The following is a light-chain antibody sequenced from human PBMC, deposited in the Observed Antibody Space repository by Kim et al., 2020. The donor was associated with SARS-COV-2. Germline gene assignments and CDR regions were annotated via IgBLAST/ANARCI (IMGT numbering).Light chain of an antibody. Sequence: PGERATLSCRASQSIDTYLAWYQQRPGQAPRLLVYDASNRATGVPGRFSGSGSGTDFTLTISSLEPEDFSTYYCQQRNSWPPAVTFGGGTKVDIK. V-gene: IGKV3-11*01. J-gene: IGKJ4*01. CDR3: QQRNSWPPAVT. CDR2: DAS. CDR1: QSIDTY.